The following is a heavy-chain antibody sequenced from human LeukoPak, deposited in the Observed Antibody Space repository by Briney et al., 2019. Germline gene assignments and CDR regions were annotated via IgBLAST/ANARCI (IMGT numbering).Heavy chain of an antibody. CDR1: GGSFSGYY. Sequence: SETLSLTCAVYGGSFSGYYWSWIRQPPGKGLEWIGEINHSGSTNYNPSLKSRVTISVDTSKNQFSLKLSSVTAADTAVYYCAKGPSITMIRGGQWYYYMDVWGKGTTVTISS. D-gene: IGHD3-10*01. CDR3: AKGPSITMIRGGQWYYYMDV. J-gene: IGHJ6*03. V-gene: IGHV4-34*01. CDR2: INHSGST.